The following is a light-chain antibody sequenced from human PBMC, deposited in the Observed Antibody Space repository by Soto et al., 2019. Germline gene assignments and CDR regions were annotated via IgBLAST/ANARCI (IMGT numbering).Light chain of an antibody. CDR2: LNSDGSH. Sequence: QSVLTQSPSASASLGASVKLTCTLSSGHSSYAIAWHQQQPEKGPRYLMKLNSDGSHSKGDGMPDRFSGSSSGAQRYLAIASLQSEDAADSYSQTWGTGIVVFGAGTELTAL. J-gene: IGLJ3*02. CDR1: SGHSSYA. CDR3: QTWGTGIVV. V-gene: IGLV4-69*01.